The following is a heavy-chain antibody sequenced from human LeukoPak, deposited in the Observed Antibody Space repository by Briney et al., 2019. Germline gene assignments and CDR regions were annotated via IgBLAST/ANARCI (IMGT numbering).Heavy chain of an antibody. J-gene: IGHJ4*02. CDR2: IYTTGST. D-gene: IGHD3-22*01. CDR1: GGSISSGSYY. V-gene: IGHV4-61*09. CDR3: ARVNYSDSSGRPFDS. Sequence: SETLSLTCTVSGGSISSGSYYWTWIRQPAGKGLEWIGHIYTTGSTNYNPSLKSRVTIPMDTSKNQFSLILSSVTAADTAVYYCARVNYSDSSGRPFDSWGQGTLVTVSS.